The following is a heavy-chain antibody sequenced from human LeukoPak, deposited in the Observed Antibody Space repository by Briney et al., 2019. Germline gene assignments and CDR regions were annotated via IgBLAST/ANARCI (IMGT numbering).Heavy chain of an antibody. V-gene: IGHV3-23*01. D-gene: IGHD3-22*01. J-gene: IGHJ3*02. CDR2: ISGSGGST. Sequence: GGSLRLSCAASGFTFSSYGMSWVRQAPGKGLEWVSAISGSGGSTYYADSVKGRFTISRDNSKNTLYLQMNSLRAEDTAVYYCAKARNPYYDSDAFDIWGQGTMVTVSS. CDR3: AKARNPYYDSDAFDI. CDR1: GFTFSSYG.